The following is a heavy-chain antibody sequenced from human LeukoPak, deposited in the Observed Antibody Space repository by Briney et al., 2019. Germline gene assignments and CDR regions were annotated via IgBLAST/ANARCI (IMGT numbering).Heavy chain of an antibody. J-gene: IGHJ4*02. CDR3: ARDIEELAFNY. Sequence: PGGSLRLSCAASGFTFSSYGMHWVRQAPGKGLEWVAVISYDGSNKYYADSVKGRFTISRDNSKNTLYLQMNSLRAEDTAVYYCARDIEELAFNYWGQGTLVTVSS. CDR2: ISYDGSNK. V-gene: IGHV3-30*19. CDR1: GFTFSSYG. D-gene: IGHD1-26*01.